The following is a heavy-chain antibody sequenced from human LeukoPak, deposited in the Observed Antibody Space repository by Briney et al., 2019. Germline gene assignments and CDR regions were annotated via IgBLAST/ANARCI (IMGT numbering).Heavy chain of an antibody. J-gene: IGHJ5*02. D-gene: IGHD5/OR15-5a*01. Sequence: TSETLSLTCTVSGDSVTNTNYYWGWIRQAPGKGLDWIGTISSGGSTYYSPSLRSQVTMSLDTTKNQFSLKLTSVTAADTAVYYCVRVIKVSGRNWFDPWGQGTLVTVSS. CDR2: ISSGGST. CDR3: VRVIKVSGRNWFDP. V-gene: IGHV4-39*07. CDR1: GDSVTNTNYY.